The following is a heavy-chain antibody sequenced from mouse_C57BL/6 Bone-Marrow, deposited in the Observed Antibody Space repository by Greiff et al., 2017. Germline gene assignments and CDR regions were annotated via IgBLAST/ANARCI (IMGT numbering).Heavy chain of an antibody. D-gene: IGHD2-3*01. CDR3: ARDAPIYDGYYGDWYFDV. Sequence: EVKLVESGGGLVQSGRSLRLSCATSGFTFSDFYMEWVRQAPGKGLEWIAASRNKANDYTTEYSASVKGRFIVSRDTSQSILYLQMNALRAEDTAIYYCARDAPIYDGYYGDWYFDVWGTGTTVTVSS. CDR2: SRNKANDYTT. CDR1: GFTFSDFY. J-gene: IGHJ1*03. V-gene: IGHV7-1*01.